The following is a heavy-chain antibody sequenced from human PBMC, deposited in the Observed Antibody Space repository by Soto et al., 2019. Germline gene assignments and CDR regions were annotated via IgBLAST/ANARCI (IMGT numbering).Heavy chain of an antibody. D-gene: IGHD3-3*01. V-gene: IGHV1-69*13. CDR1: GGTFSSYA. CDR3: ARDWTTYDFWSGYSSWFDP. J-gene: IGHJ5*02. Sequence: SVKVSCKASGGTFSSYAISWVRQAPGQGLEWMGGIIPIFGTANYAQKFQGRVTITADESTSTAYMELSSLRSEDTAVYYCARDWTTYDFWSGYSSWFDPWGQGTLVTVSS. CDR2: IIPIFGTA.